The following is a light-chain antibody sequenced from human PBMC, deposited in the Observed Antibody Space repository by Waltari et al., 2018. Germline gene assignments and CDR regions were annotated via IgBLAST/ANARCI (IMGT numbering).Light chain of an antibody. CDR1: SSNIGSQH. Sequence: QSVLTQPPSVSATPGQSITISCSGSSSNIGSQHVLWYHQLPGTAPKLLIYATNQRPSGVPDRISASKAGTSASLAVSGLQSEDEGDYYCAAWDNNLRTWMFGGGTRLTVL. CDR3: AAWDNNLRTWM. J-gene: IGLJ3*02. V-gene: IGLV1-44*01. CDR2: ATN.